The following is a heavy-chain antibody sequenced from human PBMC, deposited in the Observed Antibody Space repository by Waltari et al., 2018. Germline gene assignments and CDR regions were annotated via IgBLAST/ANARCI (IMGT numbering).Heavy chain of an antibody. CDR1: GFTFSSYG. CDR2: ISYDGRNK. Sequence: QVQLVESGGGVVQPGRSLRLSCAASGFTFSSYGMHWVRQAPGKGLEWVAVISYDGRNKYYADSVKGRFTISRDNSKNTLYLQMNSLRAEDTAVYYCAKLRGPLDYWGQGTLVTVSS. J-gene: IGHJ4*02. V-gene: IGHV3-30*18. CDR3: AKLRGPLDY.